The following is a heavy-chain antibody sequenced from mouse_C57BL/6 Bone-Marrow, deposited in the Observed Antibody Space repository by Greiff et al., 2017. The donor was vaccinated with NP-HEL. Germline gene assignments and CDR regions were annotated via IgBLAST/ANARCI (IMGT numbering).Heavy chain of an antibody. Sequence: QVQLQQPGAELVRPGTSVKLSCKASGYTFTSYWMHWVKQRPGQGLEWIGVIDPSDSYTNYNQKFKGKATLTVDTSSSTAYMQLSSLTSEDSAVYYCARFPFTTVELGFDYWGQGTTLTVSS. J-gene: IGHJ2*01. CDR1: GYTFTSYW. CDR2: IDPSDSYT. V-gene: IGHV1-59*01. D-gene: IGHD1-1*01. CDR3: ARFPFTTVELGFDY.